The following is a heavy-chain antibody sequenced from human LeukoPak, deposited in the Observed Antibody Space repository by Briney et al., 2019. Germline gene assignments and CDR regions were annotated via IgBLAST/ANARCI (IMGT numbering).Heavy chain of an antibody. D-gene: IGHD2-2*01. CDR3: ARKEGRSEYQPSFDS. J-gene: IGHJ4*02. CDR1: GGSFTGYY. V-gene: IGHV4-34*01. Sequence: SETLSLTCAVYGGSFTGYYWSWIRQTPGEGLEWIGEINHSGTTNYNPSLKSRVTISVDTSKNQFSLKLSSMTAADTAVYYCARKEGRSEYQPSFDSWGQGTLVTLSS. CDR2: INHSGTT.